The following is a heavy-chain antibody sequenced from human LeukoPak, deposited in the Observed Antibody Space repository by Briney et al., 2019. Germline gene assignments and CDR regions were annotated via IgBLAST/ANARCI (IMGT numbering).Heavy chain of an antibody. D-gene: IGHD2-2*01. CDR3: ARPLGYCSSTSCQAFDY. CDR2: ISYDGSNK. Sequence: GGSLRLSCAASGFTFSSYAMLWVRQAPGKGLEWVAVISYDGSNKYYADSVKGRFTISRDNSKNTLYLQMNSLRAEDTAVYYCARPLGYCSSTSCQAFDYWGQGTLVTVSS. V-gene: IGHV3-30-3*01. CDR1: GFTFSSYA. J-gene: IGHJ4*02.